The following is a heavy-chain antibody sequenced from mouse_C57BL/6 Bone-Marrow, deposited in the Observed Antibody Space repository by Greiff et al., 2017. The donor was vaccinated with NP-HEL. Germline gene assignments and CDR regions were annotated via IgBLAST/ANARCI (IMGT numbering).Heavy chain of an antibody. D-gene: IGHD2-1*01. CDR1: GYTFTSYW. CDR3: ARYYYDNCYWYFDV. V-gene: IGHV1-69*01. Sequence: QVQLKQPGPELVMPGPSVTLSCKASGYTFTSYWLHWVKQRLGQGLLWIGEIDPSDSYTNYNQKFKDQSTLTVDKSYSTAYLLLSSLTSENSAVYYCARYYYDNCYWYFDVWGTGTTVTVSS. CDR2: IDPSDSYT. J-gene: IGHJ1*03.